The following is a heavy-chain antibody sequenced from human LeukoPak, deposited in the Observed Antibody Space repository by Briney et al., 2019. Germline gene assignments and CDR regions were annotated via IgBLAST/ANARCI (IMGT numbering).Heavy chain of an antibody. CDR2: IYYSGST. J-gene: IGHJ6*03. CDR3: ARTTEGGYTYGYFYYYYMDV. CDR1: GGSISSSSYY. V-gene: IGHV4-61*05. D-gene: IGHD5-18*01. Sequence: PSETLSLTCTVSGGSISSSSYYLGWIRQPPGKGLEWIGYIYYSGSTNYNPSLKSRVPISVDTSKNQFSLKLTSVTAADTAVYYCARTTEGGYTYGYFYYYYMDVWGKGTTVTISS.